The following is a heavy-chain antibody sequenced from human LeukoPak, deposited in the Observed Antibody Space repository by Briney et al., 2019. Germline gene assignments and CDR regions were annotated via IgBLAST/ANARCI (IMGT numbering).Heavy chain of an antibody. D-gene: IGHD3-10*01. J-gene: IGHJ3*02. Sequence: PSETLSLTCTVSGGSISSSSYYWGWIRQPPGKGLEWIGSIYYSGSTYYNPSLKSRVTISVDTSKNQFSLKLRSVTAADTAVYYCARFGLDYYGSGSYYDDAFDIWGQGTMVTVSS. CDR1: GGSISSSSYY. CDR2: IYYSGST. V-gene: IGHV4-39*01. CDR3: ARFGLDYYGSGSYYDDAFDI.